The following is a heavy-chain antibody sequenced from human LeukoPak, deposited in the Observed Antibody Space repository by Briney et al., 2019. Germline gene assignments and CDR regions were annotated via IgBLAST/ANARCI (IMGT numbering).Heavy chain of an antibody. J-gene: IGHJ6*03. CDR2: INWNGGST. V-gene: IGHV3-20*04. CDR1: GFTFDDYG. D-gene: IGHD1-26*01. Sequence: RAGGSLRLSCAASGFTFDDYGMSWVRQAPGKGLEWVSGINWNGGSTRYADSVKGRFTISRDNSKNTLYLQMNSLRAEDTAVYYCARDPYNGSYGDDYYYYMDVWGKGTTVTISS. CDR3: ARDPYNGSYGDDYYYYMDV.